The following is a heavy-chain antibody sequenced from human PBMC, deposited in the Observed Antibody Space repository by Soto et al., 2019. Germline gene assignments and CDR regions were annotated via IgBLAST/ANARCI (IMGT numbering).Heavy chain of an antibody. V-gene: IGHV3-7*01. Sequence: EVQLVESGGGLVQPGGSLRLSCAASGFTFSSNWRTWVGQVPGKGLEWGANIKQVGSEIHYVDSVKGRFTISRDNAKNSLYLQMNSLRAEDTAVYYCARDLASTTIPNYWGQGTLVTVSS. CDR2: IKQVGSEI. CDR1: GFTFSSNW. CDR3: ARDLASTTIPNY. D-gene: IGHD4-17*01. J-gene: IGHJ4*02.